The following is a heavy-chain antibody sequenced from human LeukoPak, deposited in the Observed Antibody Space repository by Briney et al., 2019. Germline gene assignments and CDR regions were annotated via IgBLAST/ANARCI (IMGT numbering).Heavy chain of an antibody. CDR2: ISGSGGST. CDR3: ARPMDFDWLLSFDY. Sequence: GGSLRLSCAAAGFTFSSYAMSWVRQAPGKVLEWVSAISGSGGSTYYADSVKGRFTISRDNSKNTVYLQMNSLRAEDTAVYYCARPMDFDWLLSFDYWGQGTLVTVSS. J-gene: IGHJ4*02. D-gene: IGHD3-9*01. CDR1: GFTFSSYA. V-gene: IGHV3-23*01.